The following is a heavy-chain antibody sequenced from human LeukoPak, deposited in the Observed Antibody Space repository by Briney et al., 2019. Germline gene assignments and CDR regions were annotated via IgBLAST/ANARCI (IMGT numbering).Heavy chain of an antibody. D-gene: IGHD1-26*01. V-gene: IGHV4-59*08. CDR3: ARLGSGLAGYYDY. CDR1: GGSISSYY. CDR2: IYYSGST. J-gene: IGHJ4*02. Sequence: SETLSLTCTVSGGSISSYYWSWIRQPPGKGLEWIGYIYYSGSTNYNPSLKSRVTISVDTSKNQFSLKLSSVTAADTAVYYCARLGSGLAGYYDYWGQGTLVTVSS.